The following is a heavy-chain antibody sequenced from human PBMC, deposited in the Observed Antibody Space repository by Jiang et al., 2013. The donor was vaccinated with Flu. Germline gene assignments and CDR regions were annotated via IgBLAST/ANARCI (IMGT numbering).Heavy chain of an antibody. J-gene: IGHJ5*02. V-gene: IGHV1-46*01. Sequence: EVKKPGASVKVSCKASGYTFTSYYMHWVRQAPGQGLEWMGIINPSGGSTSYAQKFQGRVTMTRDTSTSTVYMELSSLRSEDTAVYYCARDPSSVSSVGPFDPWGQGTLVTVSS. CDR2: INPSGGST. CDR1: GYTFTSYY. D-gene: IGHD4-23*01. CDR3: ARDPSSVSSVGPFDP.